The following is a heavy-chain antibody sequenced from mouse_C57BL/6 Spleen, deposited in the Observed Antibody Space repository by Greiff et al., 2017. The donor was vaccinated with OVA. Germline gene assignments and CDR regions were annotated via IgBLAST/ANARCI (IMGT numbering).Heavy chain of an antibody. D-gene: IGHD2-2*01. Sequence: EVQLQQSGTVLARPGASVKMSCKTSGYTFTSYWMHWVKQRPGQGLEWIGAIYPGNSDTSYNQKFKGKAKLTAVTSASTAYMELSSLTNEDSAVYYCTFGYHYYAMDYWGQGTSVTVSS. J-gene: IGHJ4*01. CDR1: GYTFTSYW. V-gene: IGHV1-5*01. CDR3: TFGYHYYAMDY. CDR2: IYPGNSDT.